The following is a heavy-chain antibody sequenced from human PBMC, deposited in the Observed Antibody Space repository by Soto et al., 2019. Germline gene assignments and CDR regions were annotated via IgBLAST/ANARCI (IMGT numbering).Heavy chain of an antibody. J-gene: IGHJ4*02. V-gene: IGHV4-61*01. CDR1: GGSVSNKTYY. D-gene: IGHD4-17*01. CDR3: ARTTAVPNTLRSRYFFDY. Sequence: SETLSLTCSVSGGSVSNKTYYWSWIRQPPGKRLEWIGYVYYSGTTNYNPSLKSRVIISVDLSKNQFSLRLSSVTTADTALYYCARTTAVPNTLRSRYFFDYWGQGTLVTVSS. CDR2: VYYSGTT.